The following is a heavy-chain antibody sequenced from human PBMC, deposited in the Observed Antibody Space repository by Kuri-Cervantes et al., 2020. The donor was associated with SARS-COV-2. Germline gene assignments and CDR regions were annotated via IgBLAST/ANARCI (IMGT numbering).Heavy chain of an antibody. Sequence: ASVKVSCKASGYTFTGYYMRWVRQTPGQGLEWMGLINPNSGGTNYAQKFQGRVTMTRDTSISTAYMELSSLRSEDTAVYYCARGGVGDTQDCLFDYWGQGTLVTVSS. D-gene: IGHD1-26*01. CDR1: GYTFTGYY. CDR2: INPNSGGT. J-gene: IGHJ4*02. V-gene: IGHV1-2*02. CDR3: ARGGVGDTQDCLFDY.